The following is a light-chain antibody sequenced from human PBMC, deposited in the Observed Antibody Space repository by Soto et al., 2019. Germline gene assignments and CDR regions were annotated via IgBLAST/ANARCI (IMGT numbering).Light chain of an antibody. Sequence: DIQMTQSPSTLSGSVGDRFTITFLASQTISSWLAWYQQKPGKAPKLLIYKASTLKSGVPSRFSGSVSGTDFTLTISSLQSEDFAVYYCQQYKNWPPNTFGQGTKVDIK. J-gene: IGKJ1*01. CDR1: QTISSW. CDR3: QQYKNWPPNT. V-gene: IGKV1-5*03. CDR2: KAS.